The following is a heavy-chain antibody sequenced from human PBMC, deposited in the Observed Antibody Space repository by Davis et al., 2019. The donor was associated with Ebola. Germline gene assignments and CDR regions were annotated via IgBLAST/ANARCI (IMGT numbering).Heavy chain of an antibody. CDR3: ARAQFPTTSDH. CDR2: INPHDGNT. D-gene: IGHD1-1*01. V-gene: IGHV1-18*04. J-gene: IGHJ4*02. CDR1: GYTFTSYG. Sequence: ASVKVSCKASGYTFTSYGISWVRQAPGQGLEWMGWINPHDGNTNYAQNVQGRVTMTTDTSTSTAYMEVGSLRSDDTAVYYCARAQFPTTSDHWGQGTLVTVSS.